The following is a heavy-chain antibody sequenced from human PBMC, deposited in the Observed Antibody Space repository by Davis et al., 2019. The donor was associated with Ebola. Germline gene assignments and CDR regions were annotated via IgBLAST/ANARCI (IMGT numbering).Heavy chain of an antibody. CDR1: GGSISSGGYY. Sequence: SETLSLTCAVSGGSISSGGYYWSWIRQPPGKGLEWIGSIYYSGTTYYNPSLKSRVTISVDTSTNQFSLKLSSVTAADTAVYYCAREVVVREANWFDPWGQGTLVTVSS. CDR3: AREVVVREANWFDP. J-gene: IGHJ5*02. D-gene: IGHD3-22*01. CDR2: IYYSGTT. V-gene: IGHV4-39*02.